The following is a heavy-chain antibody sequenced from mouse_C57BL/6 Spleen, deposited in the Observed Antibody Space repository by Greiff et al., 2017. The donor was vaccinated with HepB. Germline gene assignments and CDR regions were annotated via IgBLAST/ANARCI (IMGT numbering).Heavy chain of an antibody. Sequence: VQLQQSGPGLVQPSQSLSITCTVSGFSLTSYSVHWVRQSPGKGLEWLGVIWSGGSTDYNAAFISRLSISKDNSKSQVFFKMNSLQADDTAIYYCARNSPTQGFAYWGQGTLVTVSA. D-gene: IGHD2-10*01. CDR3: ARNSPTQGFAY. V-gene: IGHV2-2*01. CDR1: GFSLTSYS. CDR2: IWSGGST. J-gene: IGHJ3*01.